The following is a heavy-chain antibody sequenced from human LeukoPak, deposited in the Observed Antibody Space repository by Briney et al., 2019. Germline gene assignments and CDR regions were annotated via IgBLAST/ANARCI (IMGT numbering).Heavy chain of an antibody. CDR1: GYTFTSYD. CDR2: MNPNSGNT. J-gene: IGHJ5*02. Sequence: ASVKVSCKASGYTFTSYDINWVRQATGQGLEWMGWMNPNSGNTGYAQKFQGRVTMTRDTSTSTVYMELSSLRSGDTAVYYCARTGGGVIVHWFDPWGQGTLVTVSS. D-gene: IGHD3-16*02. V-gene: IGHV1-8*01. CDR3: ARTGGGVIVHWFDP.